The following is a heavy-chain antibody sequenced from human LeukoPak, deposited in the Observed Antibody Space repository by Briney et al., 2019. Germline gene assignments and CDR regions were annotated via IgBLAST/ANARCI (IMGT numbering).Heavy chain of an antibody. J-gene: IGHJ4*02. CDR2: ISNDENTK. Sequence: GGSLRLSCAASGFTFNSYTLHWVRQAPGKGLEWVAVISNDENTKYYADSVKGRFTISRDNAKNSLYLQMNSLRAEDTAVYYCARGLWFGELLQPFDYWGQGTLVTVSS. CDR1: GFTFNSYT. CDR3: ARGLWFGELLQPFDY. D-gene: IGHD3-10*01. V-gene: IGHV3-30-3*01.